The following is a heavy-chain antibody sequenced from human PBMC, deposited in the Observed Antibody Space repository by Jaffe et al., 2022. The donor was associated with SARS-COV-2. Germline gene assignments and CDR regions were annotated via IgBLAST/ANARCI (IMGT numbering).Heavy chain of an antibody. Sequence: QVQLVESGGGVVQPGRSLRLSCAASGFTFSSYAMHWVRQAPGKGLEWVAVISYDGSNKYYADSVKGRFTISRDNSKNTLYLQMNSLRAEDTAVYYCARDGYIVVVTAAYYMDVWGKGTTVTVSS. V-gene: IGHV3-30*04. CDR1: GFTFSSYA. CDR3: ARDGYIVVVTAAYYMDV. CDR2: ISYDGSNK. D-gene: IGHD2-21*02. J-gene: IGHJ6*03.